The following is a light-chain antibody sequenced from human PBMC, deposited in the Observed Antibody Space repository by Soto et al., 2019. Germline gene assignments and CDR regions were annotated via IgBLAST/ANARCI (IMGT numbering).Light chain of an antibody. CDR2: RAS. CDR1: QNIYSN. J-gene: IGKJ1*01. Sequence: IVISQSPSTLSVSPGERATFSCRASQNIYSNIAWYQQRPGQAPRLLIYRASTRATGVPARFSGSGSGTEFTLTISSLQSEDFAVYSCLQYHNLWAFGQGTKV. V-gene: IGKV3-15*01. CDR3: LQYHNLWA.